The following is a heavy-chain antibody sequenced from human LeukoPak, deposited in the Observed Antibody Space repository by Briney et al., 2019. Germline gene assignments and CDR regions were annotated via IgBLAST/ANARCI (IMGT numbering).Heavy chain of an antibody. D-gene: IGHD3-10*01. CDR1: GGSFSGYY. CDR2: INHSGST. J-gene: IGHJ4*02. CDR3: ARGYYYGSGGMVDY. Sequence: SETLSLTCAVYGGSFSGYYWSWIRQPPGKGLEWIGEINHSGSTNYNPSLKSRVTISVDTSKNQFSLKLSSVTAADTAVYYCARGYYYGSGGMVDYWGQGTLVTVSS. V-gene: IGHV4-34*01.